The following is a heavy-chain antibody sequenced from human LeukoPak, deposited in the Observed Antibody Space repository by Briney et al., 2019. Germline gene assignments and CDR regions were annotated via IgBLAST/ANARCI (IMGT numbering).Heavy chain of an antibody. J-gene: IGHJ4*02. Sequence: GGSLRLSCAASGFTFSGHAMSWVRQAPGKGLEWVSGISTSGGSTYYGNSVKGRYAISRDNSKNMVYLQMNSLRAEDTAVYYCAKDRPGEAWFDYWGQGTLVTVSS. CDR2: ISTSGGST. CDR3: AKDRPGEAWFDY. D-gene: IGHD7-27*01. CDR1: GFTFSGHA. V-gene: IGHV3-23*01.